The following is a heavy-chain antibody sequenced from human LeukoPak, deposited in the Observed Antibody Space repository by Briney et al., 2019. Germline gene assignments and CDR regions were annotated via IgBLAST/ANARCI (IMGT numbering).Heavy chain of an antibody. CDR2: IDHSGNT. V-gene: IGHV4-59*01. D-gene: IGHD6-19*01. Sequence: SETLSLTCTVSGGSINSNYWSWIRQPPGEGLEWIAYIDHSGNTNYNPSLKSRVTISRDMSKNQFSLRLTSVTAADTAMYYCARVGSWYYFDYWGQGILVTVSS. CDR3: ARVGSWYYFDY. CDR1: GGSINSNY. J-gene: IGHJ4*02.